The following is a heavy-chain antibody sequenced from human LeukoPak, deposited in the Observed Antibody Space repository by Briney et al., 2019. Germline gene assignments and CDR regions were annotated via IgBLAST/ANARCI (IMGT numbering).Heavy chain of an antibody. J-gene: IGHJ4*02. CDR1: GYSFTSYW. V-gene: IGHV5-51*01. Sequence: GESLKISCKGSGYSFTSYWIGWVRQMPGKGLEWMGIIYPGDSDTRYSPSFQGQVTISADKSISTAYLQWSSLKASDTAMYYCARGGLRYSGYDNFDYWGQGTLVTVSS. CDR2: IYPGDSDT. CDR3: ARGGLRYSGYDNFDY. D-gene: IGHD5-12*01.